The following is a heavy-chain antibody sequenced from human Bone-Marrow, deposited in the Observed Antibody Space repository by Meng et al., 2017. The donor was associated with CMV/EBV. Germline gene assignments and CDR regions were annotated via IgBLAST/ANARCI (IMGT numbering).Heavy chain of an antibody. Sequence: SETLSLTCAVYGGSFSGNYWSWIRQPPGKGLEWIGEINHSGSTNYNPSHKSRVTISVDTSKNQFSLKVSSVTAADTAVYYCARQYIVVVPAAIDYWGQGTLVTVSS. D-gene: IGHD2-2*01. CDR2: INHSGST. CDR1: GGSFSGNY. J-gene: IGHJ4*02. CDR3: ARQYIVVVPAAIDY. V-gene: IGHV4-34*01.